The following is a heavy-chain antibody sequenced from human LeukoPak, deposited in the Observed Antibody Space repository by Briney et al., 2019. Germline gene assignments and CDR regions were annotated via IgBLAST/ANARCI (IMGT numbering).Heavy chain of an antibody. V-gene: IGHV1-8*01. J-gene: IGHJ4*02. CDR2: MNPNSGNT. Sequence: ASVKVSCKASGCTFTSYDINWVRQATGQGLEWMGWMNPNSGNTGYAQKFQGRATMTRNTSISTAYMELSSLRSEDTAVYYCARGLPTASNPLGYWGQGTLVTVSS. CDR3: ARGLPTASNPLGY. CDR1: GCTFTSYD. D-gene: IGHD4-11*01.